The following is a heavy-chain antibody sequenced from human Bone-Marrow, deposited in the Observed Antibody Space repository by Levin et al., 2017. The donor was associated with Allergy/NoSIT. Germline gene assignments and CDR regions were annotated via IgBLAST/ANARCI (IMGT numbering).Heavy chain of an antibody. CDR3: ARRNVLAPGEDWFDP. D-gene: IGHD7-27*01. CDR2: IYHSVST. V-gene: IGHV4-4*02. J-gene: IGHJ5*02. Sequence: SQTLSLTCGVSDDSISSSNWWTWGRQPPGKGLEWIGEIYHSVSTNYNPSLKSRVTISVEKAKNQFSLKLSSVTAADTAVYYCARRNVLAPGEDWFDPWGQGTLVTVSS. CDR1: DDSISSSNW.